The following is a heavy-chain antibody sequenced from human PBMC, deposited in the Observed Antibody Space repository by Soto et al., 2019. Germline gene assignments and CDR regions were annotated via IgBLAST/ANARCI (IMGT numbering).Heavy chain of an antibody. CDR1: GGSISSGGYY. CDR2: IYYSGST. CDR3: ARVFGFGGMDV. V-gene: IGHV4-31*03. Sequence: QVQLQESGPGLVKPSQTLSLTCTVSGGSISSGGYYWSWIRQHPGKGLEWIGYIYYSGSTYYNPSLKRRVTMSVDTSKNRFSLKLSSVTAADTAVYYCARVFGFGGMDVWGQGTTVTVSS. J-gene: IGHJ6*02. D-gene: IGHD3-10*01.